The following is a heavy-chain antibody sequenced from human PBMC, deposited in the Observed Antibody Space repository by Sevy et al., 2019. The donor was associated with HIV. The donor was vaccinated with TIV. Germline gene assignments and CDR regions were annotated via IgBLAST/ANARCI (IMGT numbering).Heavy chain of an antibody. D-gene: IGHD4-17*01. CDR2: IIPIFGTA. CDR1: GGTFSSYA. Sequence: ASVKVSCKASGGTFSSYAISWVRQAPGQGLEWMGGIIPIFGTANYAKKFQGRVTITADESTSTAYMELSSLRSEDTAVYYCATTTVTTLETAFDPWGQGTLVTVSS. V-gene: IGHV1-69*13. CDR3: ATTTVTTLETAFDP. J-gene: IGHJ5*02.